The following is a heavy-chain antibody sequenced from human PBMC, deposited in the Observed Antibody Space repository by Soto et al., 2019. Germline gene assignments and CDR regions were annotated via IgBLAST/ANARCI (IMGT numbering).Heavy chain of an antibody. CDR3: AKAGPH. J-gene: IGHJ4*02. Sequence: GGSLRLSCAASGFSFNSYRMGWVRQAPGKGLEWGACVEGDGSDKYYVDSWKGRFTTSRDNAKGSVYLQMNSLRAEDTAVYYCAKAGPHWGQGTLVTVSS. D-gene: IGHD3-10*01. CDR1: GFSFNSYR. V-gene: IGHV3-7*03. CDR2: VEGDGSDK.